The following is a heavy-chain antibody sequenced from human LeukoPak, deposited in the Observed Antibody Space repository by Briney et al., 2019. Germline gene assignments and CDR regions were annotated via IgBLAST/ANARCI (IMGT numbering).Heavy chain of an antibody. CDR1: GYTFTSYG. Sequence: ASVKVSCKASGYTFTSYGISWVRQAPGQGLEWMGWISAYNGNTNYAQKLQGRVTMTTDTSTSTAYMELRSLRSDDTAVYYCARDRRYSSSSTMFDPWGQGTLVTVSS. D-gene: IGHD6-6*01. J-gene: IGHJ5*02. CDR3: ARDRRYSSSSTMFDP. V-gene: IGHV1-18*01. CDR2: ISAYNGNT.